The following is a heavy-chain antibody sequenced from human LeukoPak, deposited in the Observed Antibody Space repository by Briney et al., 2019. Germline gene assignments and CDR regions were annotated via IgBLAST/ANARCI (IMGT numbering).Heavy chain of an antibody. CDR3: ARHHDYGDYGCFDY. Sequence: RGESLMISCKGSGYSFTSYWIGWVRQMPGKGLEWMGIIYPGDSDTRYSPSFQGQVTISADKSIRTAYLQWSSLKASDTAIYYCARHHDYGDYGCFDYWGQGTLVTVSS. D-gene: IGHD4-17*01. CDR1: GYSFTSYW. J-gene: IGHJ4*02. V-gene: IGHV5-51*01. CDR2: IYPGDSDT.